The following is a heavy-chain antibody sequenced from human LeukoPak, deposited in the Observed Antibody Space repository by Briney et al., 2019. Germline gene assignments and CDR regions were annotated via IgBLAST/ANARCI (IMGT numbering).Heavy chain of an antibody. CDR2: INPNSGGT. Sequence: EASVKVSCKASGYTFTGYYMHWVRQAPGQGLEWMGRINPNSGGTNYAQKFQGRVTMTRDTSIRTAYMELSRLRSDHTAVYYCAREDQQLVWPDAYYYMDVSGKGTTVTVSS. D-gene: IGHD6-13*01. CDR3: AREDQQLVWPDAYYYMDV. J-gene: IGHJ6*03. V-gene: IGHV1-2*06. CDR1: GYTFTGYY.